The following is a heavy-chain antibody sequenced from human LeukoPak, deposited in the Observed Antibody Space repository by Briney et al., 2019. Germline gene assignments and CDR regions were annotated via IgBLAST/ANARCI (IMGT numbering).Heavy chain of an antibody. V-gene: IGHV4-39*01. CDR3: ARHYYDSSGYYGLLDY. Sequence: SETLSLTCTVSGGSISSSYYYWGWIRQPPGKGLEWIGSIYYSGSTYYNPSLKSRVTISVDTSKNQFSLKLRSVTAADTAVYYCARHYYDSSGYYGLLDYWGQGTLVTVSS. D-gene: IGHD3-22*01. CDR2: IYYSGST. CDR1: GGSISSSYYY. J-gene: IGHJ4*02.